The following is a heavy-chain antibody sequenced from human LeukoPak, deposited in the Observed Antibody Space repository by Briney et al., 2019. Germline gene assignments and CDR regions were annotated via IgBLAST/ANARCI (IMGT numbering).Heavy chain of an antibody. J-gene: IGHJ4*02. CDR2: INHSGST. V-gene: IGHV4-34*01. CDR3: ARQTGAGLFILP. D-gene: IGHD3/OR15-3a*01. Sequence: SETLSLTCAVYGGSFSGYYWSWIRQPPGKGLEWIGEINHSGSTNYNPSLKSRVTISVDTSKNQFSLRLSSVTAADTAVYFCARQTGAGLFILPGGQGTLVTVSS. CDR1: GGSFSGYY.